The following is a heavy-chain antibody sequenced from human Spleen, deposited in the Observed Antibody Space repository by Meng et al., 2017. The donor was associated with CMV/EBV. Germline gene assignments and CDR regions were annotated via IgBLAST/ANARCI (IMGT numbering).Heavy chain of an antibody. V-gene: IGHV1-18*01. D-gene: IGHD2-2*01. CDR1: GYTFTNYG. J-gene: IGHJ4*02. CDR2: ISGYNGHI. Sequence: ASVKVSCKASGYTFTNYGISWVRQAPGQGLEWMGWISGYNGHINYAQNLQGRVTMTTDTSTSTAYMELRSLRSDDTAVYYCARGDIVVVPAATEVAFDYWGQGTLVTVSS. CDR3: ARGDIVVVPAATEVAFDY.